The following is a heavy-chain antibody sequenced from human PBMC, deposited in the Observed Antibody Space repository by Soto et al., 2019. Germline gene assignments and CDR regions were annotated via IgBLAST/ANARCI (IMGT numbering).Heavy chain of an antibody. V-gene: IGHV1-46*01. J-gene: IGHJ1*01. Sequence: QVQLVQSGAEVKKPGASVKVSCKASGYIFTAYSMHWVRQAPGQGLEWMGVVNPSGGSTNYAQKFRGRITMTRDTSTSTVYMDLSSLTSEDTAVYYCAREENCSDGVCYSEYFQRWGQGTLGTVSS. D-gene: IGHD2-15*01. CDR2: VNPSGGST. CDR1: GYIFTAYS. CDR3: AREENCSDGVCYSEYFQR.